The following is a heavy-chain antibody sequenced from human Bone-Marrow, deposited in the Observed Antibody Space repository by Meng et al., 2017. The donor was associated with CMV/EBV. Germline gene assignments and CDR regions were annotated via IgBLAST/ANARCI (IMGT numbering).Heavy chain of an antibody. D-gene: IGHD5-18*01. CDR2: IHTKNGGT. CDR3: ARDPDTPMAFDH. V-gene: IGHV1-2*02. J-gene: IGHJ4*02. Sequence: GRWGQSGAEVKEPGASVKVSCKASGYIFSDYYIHWVRQAPGQGLEWMGWIHTKNGGTKYAQKFQGRVTMTRDTSISTTYMDLNRLISDDTAVYYCARDPDTPMAFDHWGQGTLVTVSS. CDR1: GYIFSDYY.